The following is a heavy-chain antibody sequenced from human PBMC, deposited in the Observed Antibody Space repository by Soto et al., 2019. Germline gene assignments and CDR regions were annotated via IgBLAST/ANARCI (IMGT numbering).Heavy chain of an antibody. CDR3: ARGPRIAVAGRDAFDI. Sequence: GGSLRLSCAASGFSFSNSWMACVRQTPRKGLEWVADIKQDGSEKNYVDSVKGRATISRDNSKNTLYLQMNSLRAEDTAVYYCARGPRIAVAGRDAFDIWGQGTMVTVSS. V-gene: IGHV3-7*03. CDR2: IKQDGSEK. CDR1: GFSFSNSW. D-gene: IGHD6-19*01. J-gene: IGHJ3*02.